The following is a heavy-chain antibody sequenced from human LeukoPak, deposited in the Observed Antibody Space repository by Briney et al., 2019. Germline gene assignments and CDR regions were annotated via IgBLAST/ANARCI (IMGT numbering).Heavy chain of an antibody. V-gene: IGHV4-39*01. CDR2: LSHSGST. J-gene: IGHJ4*02. CDR3: ARHIQGANVCDY. D-gene: IGHD2-21*01. CDR1: GGSLSSSNPY. Sequence: SETLSLTCTVSGGSLSSSNPYWGWIRQPPGKGLEWIGTLSHSGSTYYNPSLKSRITISVDTSKSQFSLRLSSVTAADTALYYCARHIQGANVCDYWGQGTLVTVPS.